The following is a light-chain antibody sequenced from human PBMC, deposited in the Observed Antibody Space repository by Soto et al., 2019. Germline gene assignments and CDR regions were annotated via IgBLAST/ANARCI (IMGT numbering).Light chain of an antibody. CDR2: GAS. CDR1: QSVSSN. Sequence: EIVMTQSPATLSVSPGERATLSCRAGQSVSSNLAWYQQKPGQAPRLLIYGASTRASGIPARFSGSGSETDFTLTISSLQSEDSAVYYCQQYHNWPPLTFGQGTRLEIK. J-gene: IGKJ5*01. V-gene: IGKV3-15*01. CDR3: QQYHNWPPLT.